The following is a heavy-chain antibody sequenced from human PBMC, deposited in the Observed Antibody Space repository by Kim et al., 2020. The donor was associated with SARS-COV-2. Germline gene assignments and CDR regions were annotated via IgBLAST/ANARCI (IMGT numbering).Heavy chain of an antibody. CDR2: INTNTGNP. CDR3: ARDVLSYSTSRFAY. V-gene: IGHV7-4-1*02. D-gene: IGHD6-6*01. CDR1: GYTFSSYT. Sequence: ASVKVSCKASGYTFSSYTMSWVRQAPVQGLEWMGWINTNTGNPAYAQGFTGRFVFSLDTSVSTAYLQISSLKAEDTAIYYCARDVLSYSTSRFAYWGQGTLVTVSS. J-gene: IGHJ4*02.